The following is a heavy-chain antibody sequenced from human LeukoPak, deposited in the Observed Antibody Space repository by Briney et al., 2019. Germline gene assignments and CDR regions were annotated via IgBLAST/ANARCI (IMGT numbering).Heavy chain of an antibody. CDR2: IRTKANNYAT. CDR1: VLTFSSSS. D-gene: IGHD2-15*01. J-gene: IGHJ6*03. V-gene: IGHV3-73*01. CDR3: TTVALVAATTGLDYYYYMDV. Sequence: RGSLTLSCLACVLTFSSSSMHWVDQPYGRGREWVGRIRTKANNYATAYAASVKGRLTIRREDSKNTAYPQMNSQKTEDTAVYDCTTVALVAATTGLDYYYYMDVWGKGTTVTISS.